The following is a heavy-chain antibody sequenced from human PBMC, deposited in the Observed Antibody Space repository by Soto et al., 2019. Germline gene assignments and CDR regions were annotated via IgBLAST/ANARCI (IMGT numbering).Heavy chain of an antibody. CDR1: GGTLRTYA. CDR3: ARGRLWSEVKYYHYGMDV. J-gene: IGHJ6*02. Sequence: QVQLVQSGAEVKKPGSSVKVSCKTSGGTLRTYAISWGRQAPGHGLEWMGGIIPMFNTAKYAQKFQDRVTITADESTSTDYMELSSLRSEDTAVYYCARGRLWSEVKYYHYGMDVWGQRTTVTVSS. D-gene: IGHD3-10*01. V-gene: IGHV1-69*01. CDR2: IIPMFNTA.